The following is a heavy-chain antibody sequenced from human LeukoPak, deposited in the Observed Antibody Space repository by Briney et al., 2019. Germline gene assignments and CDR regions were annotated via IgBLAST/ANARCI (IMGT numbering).Heavy chain of an antibody. V-gene: IGHV1-69*04. Sequence: SVKVSCKASGGTFSSYSISWVRQAPGQGLEWMGRIIPIFGIANYAQKFQGRVTITADKSTSTAYMELSSLRSEDTAVYYCARDSTGTSESDYWGQGTLVTVSS. D-gene: IGHD1-1*01. J-gene: IGHJ4*02. CDR1: GGTFSSYS. CDR3: ARDSTGTSESDY. CDR2: IIPIFGIA.